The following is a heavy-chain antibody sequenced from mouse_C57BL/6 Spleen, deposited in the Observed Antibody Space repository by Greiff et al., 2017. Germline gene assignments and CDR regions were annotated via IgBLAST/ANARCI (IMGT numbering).Heavy chain of an antibody. CDR2: IDPSDSET. D-gene: IGHD1-1*01. CDR3: FTTVVATNFDY. CDR1: GYTFTSYW. Sequence: QVQLQQSGAELVRPGSSVKLSCKASGYTFTSYWMHWVKQRPIQGLEWIGNIDPSDSETHYNQKFKDKATLTVDKSSSTAYMQLSSLTSEDSAVYYCFTTVVATNFDYWGQGTTLTVSS. V-gene: IGHV1-52*01. J-gene: IGHJ2*01.